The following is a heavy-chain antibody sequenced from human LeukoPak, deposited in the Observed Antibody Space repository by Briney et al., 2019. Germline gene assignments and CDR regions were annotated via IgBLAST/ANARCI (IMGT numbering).Heavy chain of an antibody. Sequence: GRSLRLSCAASGFTFSSYGMHWVRQAPGKGLEWVAFIRYDGSNKYYADSVKGRFTISRDNSKNTLYVQMNSLRAEDTAVYYCARHYDSSGYYYRGYGDYYFDYWGQGTLVTVSS. J-gene: IGHJ4*02. CDR1: GFTFSSYG. V-gene: IGHV3-33*08. CDR3: ARHYDSSGYYYRGYGDYYFDY. D-gene: IGHD3-22*01. CDR2: IRYDGSNK.